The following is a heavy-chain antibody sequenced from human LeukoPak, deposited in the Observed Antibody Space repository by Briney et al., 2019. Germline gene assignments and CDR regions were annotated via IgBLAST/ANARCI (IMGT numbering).Heavy chain of an antibody. CDR2: ISGSGGST. V-gene: IGHV3-23*01. D-gene: IGHD3-3*01. CDR1: GFTFGDYA. CDR3: AKAGITIFGVVHTNFDY. J-gene: IGHJ4*02. Sequence: GGSLRLSCTASGFTFGDYAMSWVRQAPGKGLEWVSAISGSGGSTYYADSVKGRFTISRDNSKNTLYLQMNSLRAEDTAVYYCAKAGITIFGVVHTNFDYWGQGTLVTVSS.